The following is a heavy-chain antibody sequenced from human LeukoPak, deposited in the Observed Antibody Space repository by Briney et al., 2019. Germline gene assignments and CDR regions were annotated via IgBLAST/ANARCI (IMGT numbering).Heavy chain of an antibody. J-gene: IGHJ6*02. CDR3: ARDSGGMVSYGMDV. V-gene: IGHV3-30-3*01. CDR1: GFTFSSYA. CDR2: ISYDGSNK. D-gene: IGHD2-15*01. Sequence: GGSLRLSCAASGFTFSSYAMHWVRQAPGKGLEWVAVISYDGSNKYYADSVKGRFTISRDNSKNTLYLQMNSLRAEDTAVYYCARDSGGMVSYGMDVWGQGTTATVSS.